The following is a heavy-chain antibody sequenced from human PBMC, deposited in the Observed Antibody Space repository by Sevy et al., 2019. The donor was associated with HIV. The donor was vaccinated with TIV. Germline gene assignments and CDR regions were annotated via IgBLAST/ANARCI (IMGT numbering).Heavy chain of an antibody. J-gene: IGHJ4*02. V-gene: IGHV3-23*01. D-gene: IGHD5-18*01. CDR1: GFTFRNYA. CDR3: AKDIAGAYTYGYDSANFDY. Sequence: GGSLRLSCAASGFTFRNYALGWVRQAPGKGLEWVSALSGSGDNAYYADSVKGRFTISRDNSKNTLKLQMKSLRAEDTAMYYCAKDIAGAYTYGYDSANFDYWGQGTLVTVSS. CDR2: LSGSGDNA.